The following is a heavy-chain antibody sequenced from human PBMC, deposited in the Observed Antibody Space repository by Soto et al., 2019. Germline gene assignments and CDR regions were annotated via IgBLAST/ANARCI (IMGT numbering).Heavy chain of an antibody. CDR1: GESFSGHI. D-gene: IGHD6-19*01. Sequence: QVQLQQSGAGLLKPSETLSLTCAVYGESFSGHIWTWIRQTPGKGLQWIGQINHSGSGSYNPSLKSRVTISVHPSNSQFSLELSSVTAAHTAVYYCARGLITGSHYSGGWYYFDSWGQGTQVTVSS. V-gene: IGHV4-34*01. CDR2: INHSGSG. CDR3: ARGLITGSHYSGGWYYFDS. J-gene: IGHJ4*02.